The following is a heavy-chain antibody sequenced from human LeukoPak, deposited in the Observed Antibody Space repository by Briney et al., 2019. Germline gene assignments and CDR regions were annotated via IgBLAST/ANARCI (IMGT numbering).Heavy chain of an antibody. D-gene: IGHD1-1*01. CDR2: IKQDGRDE. CDR1: GFTFSIYW. V-gene: IGHV3-7*05. Sequence: PGGSLRLSCAASGFTFSIYWMGWVRQAPGKGLEWVAYIKQDGRDEYYVDSVKGRFTISRDNAKNSLYLQMNSLRAEDTAFYYCARFKNGNFFDYWGQGTLATAST. J-gene: IGHJ4*02. CDR3: ARFKNGNFFDY.